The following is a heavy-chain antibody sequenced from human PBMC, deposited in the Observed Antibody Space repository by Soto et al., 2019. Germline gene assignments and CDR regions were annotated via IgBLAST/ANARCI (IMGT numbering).Heavy chain of an antibody. CDR1: GYTFTGYY. Sequence: ASVKVSCKASGYTFTGYYMHWVRQAPGQGPEWMGWINPNSGGTNYAQKFQGRVTMTRDTSISTAYMELSRLRSDDTAVYYCARDLGDYYDSSGYWFDPWGQGTLVTVSS. CDR2: INPNSGGT. J-gene: IGHJ5*02. CDR3: ARDLGDYYDSSGYWFDP. V-gene: IGHV1-2*02. D-gene: IGHD3-22*01.